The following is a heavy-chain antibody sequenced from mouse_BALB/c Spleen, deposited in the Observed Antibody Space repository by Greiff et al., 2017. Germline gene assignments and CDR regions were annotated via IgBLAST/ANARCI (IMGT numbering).Heavy chain of an antibody. V-gene: IGHV1-69*02. D-gene: IGHD1-1*01. CDR2: IDPSDSYT. CDR1: GYTFTSYW. J-gene: IGHJ2*01. Sequence: QVQLQQPGAELVKPGASVKLSCKASGYTFTSYWMHWVKQRPGQGLEWIGEIDPSDSYTNYNQKFKGKATLTVDKSSSTAYMQLSSLTSEDSAVYYCARAPPITTVVATDDWGQGTTLTVSS. CDR3: ARAPPITTVVATDD.